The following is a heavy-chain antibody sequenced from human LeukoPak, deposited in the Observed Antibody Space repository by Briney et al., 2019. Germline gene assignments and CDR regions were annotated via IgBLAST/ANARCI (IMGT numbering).Heavy chain of an antibody. J-gene: IGHJ4*02. CDR3: ARAPMIVVVFPPRLDF. V-gene: IGHV1-2*02. D-gene: IGHD3-22*01. CDR2: INPNTGGT. CDR1: GYTFTVYY. Sequence: ASVKVSFKTSGYTFTVYYMHWVRQAPGQGLEWMGWINPNTGGTNYAQKFQGMVTMTSDTSISTAYMELSSLKSDDTAMYYCARAPMIVVVFPPRLDFWGQGTLVTVSS.